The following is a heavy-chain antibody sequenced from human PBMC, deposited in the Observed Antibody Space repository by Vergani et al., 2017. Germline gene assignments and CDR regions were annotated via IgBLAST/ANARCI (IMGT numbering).Heavy chain of an antibody. CDR3: ARDPDIVVVPAAPYYYYYYGMDV. D-gene: IGHD2-2*01. J-gene: IGHJ6*02. Sequence: QVQLVQSGAEVKKPGSSVKVSCKASGGTFSSDTISWVRQAPGQGLEWMGWISAYNGNTNYAQKLQGRVTMTTDTSTSTAYMELRSLRSDDTAVYYCARDPDIVVVPAAPYYYYYYGMDVWGQGTTVTVSS. CDR1: GGTFSSDT. V-gene: IGHV1-18*01. CDR2: ISAYNGNT.